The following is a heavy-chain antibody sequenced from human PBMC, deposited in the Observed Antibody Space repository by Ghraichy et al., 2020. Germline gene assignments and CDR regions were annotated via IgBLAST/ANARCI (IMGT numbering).Heavy chain of an antibody. D-gene: IGHD1-26*01. CDR1: GGSISSSSYY. Sequence: SQTLSLTCTVSGGSISSSSYYWGWIRQPPGKGLEWIGSIYYSGSTYYNPSLKSRVTISVDTSKNQFSLKLSSVTAADTAVYYCASMEWELPYYWGQGTLVTVSS. V-gene: IGHV4-39*01. CDR3: ASMEWELPYY. J-gene: IGHJ4*02. CDR2: IYYSGST.